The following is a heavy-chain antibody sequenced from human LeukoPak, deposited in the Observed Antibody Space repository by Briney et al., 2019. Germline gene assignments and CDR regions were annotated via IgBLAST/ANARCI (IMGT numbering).Heavy chain of an antibody. V-gene: IGHV3-7*01. CDR1: GFSFSTHW. J-gene: IGHJ3*02. CDR2: IKQDGSVI. Sequence: GGSLRLSCAASGFSFSTHWMSWFRQAPGKGLGWVALIKQDGSVIHYVDSVKGRFTISRDNAKNSLSLQMNSLRADDTAVYYCAGDEGWTFDIWGQGTKVTVSS. CDR3: AGDEGWTFDI. D-gene: IGHD5-24*01.